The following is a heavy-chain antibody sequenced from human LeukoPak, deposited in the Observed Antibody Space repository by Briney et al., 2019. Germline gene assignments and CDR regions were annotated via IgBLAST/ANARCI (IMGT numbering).Heavy chain of an antibody. D-gene: IGHD1-7*01. J-gene: IGHJ4*02. CDR3: ARDKELYLFDY. V-gene: IGHV4-59*01. CDR2: IYYSGST. Sequence: PSETLSLTCTVSGGSISSYYWSWIRQPPGKGLEWIGYIYYSGSTNYNPSLKSRVTISVDTSKNQFSLKLSSVTAADTAVYYCARDKELYLFDYWGQGTLVTVSS. CDR1: GGSISSYY.